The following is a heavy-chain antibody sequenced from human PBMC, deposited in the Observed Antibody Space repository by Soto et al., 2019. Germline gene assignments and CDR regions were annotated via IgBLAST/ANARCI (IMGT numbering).Heavy chain of an antibody. CDR3: ARGPQLVRYFQH. D-gene: IGHD6-13*01. V-gene: IGHV4-4*02. CDR2: IYHSGTT. CDR1: GGSISSRNW. J-gene: IGHJ1*01. Sequence: QVQLQESGPGLVKPSGTLSLTSAVSGGSISSRNWWRWVRQPPGKGMEWIGEIYHSGTTNYNPSLKRLVTTSVDKSKNQFSLKLSSVTAADTAVYYCARGPQLVRYFQHWGQGTLVTVSS.